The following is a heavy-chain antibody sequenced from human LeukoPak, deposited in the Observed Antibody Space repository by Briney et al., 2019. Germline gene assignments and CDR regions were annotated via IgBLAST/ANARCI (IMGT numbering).Heavy chain of an antibody. J-gene: IGHJ4*02. V-gene: IGHV4-39*01. Sequence: SETLSLTCTVSGASFSSTSYFWGWIRQPPGRGLEYLGNIYYSGNTYNNPSLKSRVTLSADTSKNQYSLKVTSVTAAATAVYYCARFPRSLGYFDHWGQGILVTVSP. CDR1: GASFSSTSYF. CDR2: IYYSGNT. CDR3: ARFPRSLGYFDH. D-gene: IGHD2-15*01.